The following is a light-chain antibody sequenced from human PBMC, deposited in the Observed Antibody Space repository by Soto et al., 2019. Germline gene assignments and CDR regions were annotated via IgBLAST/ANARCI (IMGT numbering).Light chain of an antibody. J-gene: IGKJ2*03. CDR2: PAS. CDR3: QHLRTYPFS. CDR1: QDISTS. V-gene: IGKV1-9*01. Sequence: DIQLTQSPSFLSASVGDRVTVSCRASQDISTSLAWFQQKAGKVPQLLVYPASTLQDGVPSRFSGSGSGTYFTLTINNLRAEDFATYYCQHLRTYPFSFGPWNKLDIK.